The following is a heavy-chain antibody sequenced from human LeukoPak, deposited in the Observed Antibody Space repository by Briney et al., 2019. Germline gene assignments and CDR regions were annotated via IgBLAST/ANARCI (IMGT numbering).Heavy chain of an antibody. CDR2: IGASVSNT. V-gene: IGHV3-23*01. Sequence: GGSLRLSCAASEFGFSNFAMDWVRQAPGKGLEWVSTIGASVSNTNYADSVKGRFTISRDNSKNTLSLQMSSLKVEDTAVYYCARRSGGTCDYWGQGTLVTVSS. CDR1: EFGFSNFA. J-gene: IGHJ4*02. CDR3: ARRSGGTCDY. D-gene: IGHD1-1*01.